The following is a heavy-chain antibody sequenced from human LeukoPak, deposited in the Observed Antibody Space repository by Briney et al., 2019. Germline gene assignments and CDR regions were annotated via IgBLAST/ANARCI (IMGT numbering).Heavy chain of an antibody. CDR2: ISYDGSNK. CDR3: AKDSKGPYDFWSGYSRMDV. V-gene: IGHV3-30*18. Sequence: PGGPLRLSCAASGFTFSSYGMHWVRQAPGKGLEWVAVISYDGSNKYYVDSVKGRFTISRDNSKNTLYLQMNSLRAEDTAVYYCAKDSKGPYDFWSGYSRMDVWGQGTTVTVS. J-gene: IGHJ6*02. D-gene: IGHD3-3*01. CDR1: GFTFSSYG.